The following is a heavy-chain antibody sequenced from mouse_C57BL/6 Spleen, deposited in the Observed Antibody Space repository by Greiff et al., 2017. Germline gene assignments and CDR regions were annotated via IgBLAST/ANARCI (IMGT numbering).Heavy chain of an antibody. CDR2: IGPGSGST. D-gene: IGHD1-1*01. CDR1: GYTFTDYY. Sequence: QVQLQQSGAELVKPGASVKISCKASGYTFTDYYINWVKQRPGQGLEWIGKIGPGSGSTYYNEKFKGKATLTADTSSSTAYMQLSSLTSEDSAVYFCARKSYYYGSSYRGYFDYWGQGTTLTVSS. CDR3: ARKSYYYGSSYRGYFDY. V-gene: IGHV1-77*01. J-gene: IGHJ2*01.